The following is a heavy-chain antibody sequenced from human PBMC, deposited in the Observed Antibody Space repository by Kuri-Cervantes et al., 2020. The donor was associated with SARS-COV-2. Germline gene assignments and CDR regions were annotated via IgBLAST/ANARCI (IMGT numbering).Heavy chain of an antibody. J-gene: IGHJ5*02. D-gene: IGHD6-6*01. CDR3: AGEPREQLVLGWFDP. CDR1: GFTFSSYA. Sequence: GESLKISCAASGFTFSSYAMSWVRQAPGKGLEWVSSISSSSSYIYYADSVKGRFTISRDNAKNSLYLQMNSLRAEDTAVYYCAGEPREQLVLGWFDPWGQGTLVTVSS. CDR2: ISSSSSYI. V-gene: IGHV3-21*01.